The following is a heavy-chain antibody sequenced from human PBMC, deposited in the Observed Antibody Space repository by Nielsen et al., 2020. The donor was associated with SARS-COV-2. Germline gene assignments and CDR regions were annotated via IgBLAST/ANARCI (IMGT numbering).Heavy chain of an antibody. J-gene: IGHJ4*02. CDR3: ARAGSGIFDY. CDR1: SGSISRYY. Sequence: SETLSLTCTVYSGSISRYYWSWIRQPPGKGLEWIGYIYYSGSTNYNPSLKSRVTISVDTSKNQFSLKLSSVTAADTAVYYCARAGSGIFDYWGQGTLVTVSS. D-gene: IGHD3-10*01. V-gene: IGHV4-59*01. CDR2: IYYSGST.